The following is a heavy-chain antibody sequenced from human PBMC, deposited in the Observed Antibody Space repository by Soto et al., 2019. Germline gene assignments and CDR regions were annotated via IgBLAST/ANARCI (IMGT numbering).Heavy chain of an antibody. V-gene: IGHV4-34*01. Sequence: PSETLSLTCAVYGGSFSGYYWSWIRQPPGKGLEWIGEINHSGSTNYNPSLKSRVTISVDTSKNQFSLKLSSVTAADTAVYYCARGPLVTYYYDSSGIFDYWGQGTLVTVS. CDR3: ARGPLVTYYYDSSGIFDY. CDR1: GGSFSGYY. CDR2: INHSGST. J-gene: IGHJ4*02. D-gene: IGHD3-22*01.